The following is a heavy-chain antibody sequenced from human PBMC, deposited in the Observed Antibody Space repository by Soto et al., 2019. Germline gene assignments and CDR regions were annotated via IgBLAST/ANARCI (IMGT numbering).Heavy chain of an antibody. V-gene: IGHV4-39*01. D-gene: IGHD6-19*01. CDR1: GGSISSSSYY. CDR3: ARLTQWLTWIDN. J-gene: IGHJ4*02. Sequence: QLQLQESGPGLVKPSETLSLTCTVSGGSISSSSYYWGWIRQPPGKGLEWIGSLYYTGTTYYNPSLKSRVTISVDTSKNQFSLNLSSVTAADPAVYFCARLTQWLTWIDNWGQGTLVTVSS. CDR2: LYYTGTT.